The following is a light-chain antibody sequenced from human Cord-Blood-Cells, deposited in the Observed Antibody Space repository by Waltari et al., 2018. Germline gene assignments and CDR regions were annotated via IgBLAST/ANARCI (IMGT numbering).Light chain of an antibody. CDR1: QSVSSSY. J-gene: IGKJ1*01. V-gene: IGKV3-20*01. Sequence: EIVLTQSPGTLSLSPGERATLSCRASQSVSSSYLAWYQQKPGQAPRLIIYGASSRATGIPDRFSGSGSGTDFTLTISRLEPEDFAVYYCQQYGSSWTFDQGTKVEIK. CDR2: GAS. CDR3: QQYGSSWT.